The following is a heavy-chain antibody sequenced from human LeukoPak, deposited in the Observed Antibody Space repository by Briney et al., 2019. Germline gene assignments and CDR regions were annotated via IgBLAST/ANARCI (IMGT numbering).Heavy chain of an antibody. CDR1: GYTFTSYA. J-gene: IGHJ4*02. Sequence: ASVKVSCKASGYTFTSYAMHWVHQAPGQRLEWMGWINAGNGNTKYSQKFQGRVTITRDTSASTAYMELSSLRSEDTAVYYCARDRSYSPTDYWGQGTLVTVSS. D-gene: IGHD6-13*01. CDR2: INAGNGNT. CDR3: ARDRSYSPTDY. V-gene: IGHV1-3*01.